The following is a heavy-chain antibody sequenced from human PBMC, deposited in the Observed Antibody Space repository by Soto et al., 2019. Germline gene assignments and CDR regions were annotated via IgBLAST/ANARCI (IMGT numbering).Heavy chain of an antibody. CDR2: TLYSGRT. D-gene: IGHD3-10*01. Sequence: QVQLQESGPGLVKPSGTLSLTCAVSGASISSGWWPWVRQPPGKGLEWIGETLYSGRTNYNSSLNSRVTISIDKSKMQFSLNLSSVTAADTAVYYCSSRVTDAPTWGQGTLVTVSS. J-gene: IGHJ5*02. CDR1: GASISSGW. V-gene: IGHV4-4*02. CDR3: SSRVTDAPT.